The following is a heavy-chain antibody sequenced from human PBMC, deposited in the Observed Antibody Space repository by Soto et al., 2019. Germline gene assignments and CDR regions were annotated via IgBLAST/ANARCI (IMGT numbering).Heavy chain of an antibody. D-gene: IGHD3-10*01. CDR1: GGSISSDY. V-gene: IGHV4-59*01. CDR3: ARGILRSSGTYGFDN. Sequence: SETLSLTCTVSGGSISSDYWNWIRQSPGKGLEWIGCLFHTGGTKYNPSLKSRVTISVDTSKTQLSLRLTSVTAADTAVYYCARGILRSSGTYGFDNWGQGTLVTAPQ. J-gene: IGHJ4*02. CDR2: LFHTGGT.